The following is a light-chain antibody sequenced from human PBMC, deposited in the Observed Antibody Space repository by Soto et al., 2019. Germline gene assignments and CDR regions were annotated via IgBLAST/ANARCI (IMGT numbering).Light chain of an antibody. Sequence: AIRMTQSPSSFSASTGDRVTITCRASQGISSYLAWYQQKPGKAPKLLIYAASTLQSGVPSRFSGSGSGTDFTLTISCLQSEDFANYYCQQYYSYPWTFGKGTKVPIK. J-gene: IGKJ1*01. CDR2: AAS. V-gene: IGKV1-8*01. CDR3: QQYYSYPWT. CDR1: QGISSY.